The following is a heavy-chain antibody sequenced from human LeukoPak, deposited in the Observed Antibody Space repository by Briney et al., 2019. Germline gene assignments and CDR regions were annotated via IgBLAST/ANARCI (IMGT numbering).Heavy chain of an antibody. J-gene: IGHJ6*04. CDR2: IYHSGST. CDR1: GYSISSGYY. Sequence: SETLSLTCAVSGYSISSGYYWDWIRQPPGKGLEWIGSIYHSGSTYYNPSLKSRVTISVDTSKNQFSLKLSSVTAADTAVYYCARGVSSSWYYYYYGMDVWGKGTTVTVSS. D-gene: IGHD6-13*01. V-gene: IGHV4-38-2*01. CDR3: ARGVSSSWYYYYYGMDV.